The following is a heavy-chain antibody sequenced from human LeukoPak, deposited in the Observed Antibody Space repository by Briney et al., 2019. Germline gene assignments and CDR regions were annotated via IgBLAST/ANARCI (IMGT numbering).Heavy chain of an antibody. V-gene: IGHV4-59*01. J-gene: IGHJ4*02. CDR2: IYNSRDT. CDR1: GRSISSYY. D-gene: IGHD6-13*01. CDR3: ARKGPIAATGPDY. Sequence: PSETLSLTCTVSGRSISSYYWGWIRQPPGKGLEWLGYIYNSRDTNYNPSLKSRVTFSVDTSRNQFSLRLSSVTAADTAVYYCARKGPIAATGPDYWGQGTLVTVSS.